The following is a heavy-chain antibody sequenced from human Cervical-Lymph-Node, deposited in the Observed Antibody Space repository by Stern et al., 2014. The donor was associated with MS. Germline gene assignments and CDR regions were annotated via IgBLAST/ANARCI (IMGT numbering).Heavy chain of an antibody. V-gene: IGHV4-31*03. CDR1: GGSISSGDYY. CDR2: IYYSGST. D-gene: IGHD1-26*01. J-gene: IGHJ3*02. Sequence: QVQLVESGPGLVKPSQTLSLTCTVSGGSISSGDYYWSWIRQHPGKGLEWIGYIYYSGSTYYNPSLKSRVTISVDTSKNQFSLKLSSVTAADTAVYYCARDGPQVGAGSFDIWGQGTMVTVSS. CDR3: ARDGPQVGAGSFDI.